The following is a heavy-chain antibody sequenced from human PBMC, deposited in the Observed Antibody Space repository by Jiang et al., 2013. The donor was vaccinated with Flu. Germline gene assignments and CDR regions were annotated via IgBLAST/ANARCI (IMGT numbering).Heavy chain of an antibody. J-gene: IGHJ4*02. CDR1: GYSFTSYW. D-gene: IGHD3-10*01. V-gene: IGHV5-51*01. CDR2: IYPGDSDT. CDR3: ARHSFRPSIYGSGRAWLLPGEDY. Sequence: KKPGESLKISCKGSGYSFTSYWIGWVRQMPGKGLEWMGIIYPGDSDTRYSPSFQGQVTISADKSISTAYLQWSSLKASDTAMYYCARHSFRPSIYGSGRAWLLPGEDYWGQGTLVTVSS.